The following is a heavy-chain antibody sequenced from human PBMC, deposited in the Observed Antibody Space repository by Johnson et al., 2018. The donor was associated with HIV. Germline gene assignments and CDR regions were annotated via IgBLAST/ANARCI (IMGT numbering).Heavy chain of an antibody. CDR3: AREMAATNAWALDI. D-gene: IGHD5-24*01. J-gene: IGHJ3*02. V-gene: IGHV3-53*01. Sequence: EVQLVESGGDLIQPGGSLRLSCAASGFTFRNYAMSWVRQAPGKGLEWVSVIYSGGSTYYADSVKGRFTISRDNSKNTLYLQMNSLRAEDTAVYYCAREMAATNAWALDIWGQGTMVTVSS. CDR2: IYSGGST. CDR1: GFTFRNYA.